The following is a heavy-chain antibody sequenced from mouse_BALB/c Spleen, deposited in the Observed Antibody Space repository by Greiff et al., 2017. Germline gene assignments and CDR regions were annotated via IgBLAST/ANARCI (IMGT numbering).Heavy chain of an antibody. J-gene: IGHJ3*01. D-gene: IGHD2-4*01. Sequence: VQLQQSGAELVRPGALVKLSCKASGFNIKDYCMHWVKQRPEQGLEWIGWIDPENGNTIYDPKFQGKASITADTSSNTAYLQLSSLTSEDTAVYYCASMITTRAGFAYWGQGTLVTVSA. CDR1: GFNIKDYC. CDR3: ASMITTRAGFAY. CDR2: IDPENGNT. V-gene: IGHV14-1*02.